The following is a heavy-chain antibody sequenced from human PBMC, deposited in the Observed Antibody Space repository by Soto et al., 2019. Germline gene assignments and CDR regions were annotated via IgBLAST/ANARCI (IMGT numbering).Heavy chain of an antibody. Sequence: QVQLVESGGGVVQPGRSLRLSCAASGFTFSSYGMHWVRQAPGKGLEWVAVISYDGSNKYYADSVKGRFTISRDNSKNTLYRQMNSLRAEDTAVYYCAKDAFRSVSYFQHWGQGTLVTVSS. CDR2: ISYDGSNK. CDR3: AKDAFRSVSYFQH. J-gene: IGHJ1*01. CDR1: GFTFSSYG. D-gene: IGHD3-10*01. V-gene: IGHV3-30*18.